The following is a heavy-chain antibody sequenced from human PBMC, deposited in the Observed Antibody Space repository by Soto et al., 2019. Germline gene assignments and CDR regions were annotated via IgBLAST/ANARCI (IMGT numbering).Heavy chain of an antibody. D-gene: IGHD2-2*03. V-gene: IGHV3-30*18. CDR3: AKDRVDIVVVPAAGGMDV. Sequence: ESGGGVVQPGRSLRLSCAASVFTFSSYGMHWVRQAPGKGLEWVAVISYDGSNKYYADSVKGRFTISRDNSKNTLYLQMNSLRAEDTAVYYCAKDRVDIVVVPAAGGMDVWGQGTTVTVSS. CDR2: ISYDGSNK. CDR1: VFTFSSYG. J-gene: IGHJ6*02.